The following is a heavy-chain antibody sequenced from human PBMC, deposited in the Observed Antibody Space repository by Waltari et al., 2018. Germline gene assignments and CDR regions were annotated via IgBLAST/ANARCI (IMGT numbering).Heavy chain of an antibody. D-gene: IGHD3-16*01. CDR3: ARDRGPKGEPLGWFDY. CDR1: GGSISSSY. Sequence: QVQLQESGPGLVKPSETLSLTCTVSGGSISSSYWSWLPQPAGKGLEWIGRIYTSGSTNYNPTLKSRVTMSVDTSKNQFSLKLSSVTAADTAVYYCARDRGPKGEPLGWFDYWGQGTLATVSS. J-gene: IGHJ4*02. V-gene: IGHV4-4*07. CDR2: IYTSGST.